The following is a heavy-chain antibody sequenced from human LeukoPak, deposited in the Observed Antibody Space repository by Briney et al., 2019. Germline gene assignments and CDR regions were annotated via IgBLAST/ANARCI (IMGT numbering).Heavy chain of an antibody. Sequence: GSSVKVSCKASGGTFNNYAINWVRQAPGQGLEWMGGIIPIFGTPNYAQKFQGRVTITADESTRTAYMELRSLRSEDTAIYYCATSNRDAYNFLRYWGQGTLVTVSS. D-gene: IGHD5-24*01. J-gene: IGHJ4*02. CDR3: ATSNRDAYNFLRY. V-gene: IGHV1-69*01. CDR1: GGTFNNYA. CDR2: IIPIFGTP.